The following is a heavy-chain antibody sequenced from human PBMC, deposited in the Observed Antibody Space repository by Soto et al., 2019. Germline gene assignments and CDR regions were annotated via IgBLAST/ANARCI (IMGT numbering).Heavy chain of an antibody. CDR1: GGSFSGYY. D-gene: IGHD6-19*01. J-gene: IGHJ4*02. CDR3: ARAPQAGKAGE. Sequence: QVQLQQWGAGLLKPSETLSLTCAVYGGSFSGYYWSWIRQPPGKGLEWIGEINHSGSTNYNPSLKSRVTISVDTSKNQFSLKLSSVTAADTAVYYCARAPQAGKAGEWGQGTLVTVSS. CDR2: INHSGST. V-gene: IGHV4-34*01.